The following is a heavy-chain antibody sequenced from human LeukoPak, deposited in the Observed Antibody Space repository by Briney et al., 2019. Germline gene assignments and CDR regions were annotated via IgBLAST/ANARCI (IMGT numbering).Heavy chain of an antibody. J-gene: IGHJ4*02. CDR3: ARSYSSSRGTFDY. Sequence: GGSLRLSCAASGFTFSSYGMNWVRQAPGKGLEWVSSITTSSSYIYYADSVKGRFTISRDNAKNSLYLQMNSLRAEDTAVYYCARSYSSSRGTFDYWGQGTLVTVSS. D-gene: IGHD6-6*01. CDR2: ITTSSSYI. V-gene: IGHV3-21*01. CDR1: GFTFSSYG.